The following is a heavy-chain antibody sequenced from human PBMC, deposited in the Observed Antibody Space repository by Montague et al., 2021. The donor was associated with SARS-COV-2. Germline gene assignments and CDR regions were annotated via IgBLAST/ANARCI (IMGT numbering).Heavy chain of an antibody. CDR3: ARLGDGVVPSPILGVGPYYSYYYMDV. CDR2: IHHGGST. V-gene: IGHV4-34*01. D-gene: IGHD3-10*01. Sequence: SETLSLTCAVHGGSFSTYSWNWIRQPPGKGLEWIGEIHHGGSTNYNPSLKSRVTISADTSKNQFSLKLTSVAAADTAVYYCARLGDGVVPSPILGVGPYYSYYYMDVWGQGTTVIVSS. CDR1: GGSFSTYS. J-gene: IGHJ6*03.